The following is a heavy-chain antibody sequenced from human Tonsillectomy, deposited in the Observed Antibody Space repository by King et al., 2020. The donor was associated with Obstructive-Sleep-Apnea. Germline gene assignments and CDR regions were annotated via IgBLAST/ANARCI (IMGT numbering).Heavy chain of an antibody. CDR2: IRYDGSNK. V-gene: IGHV3-30*02. CDR1: GFTFSSYG. D-gene: IGHD6-19*01. Sequence: VQLVESGGGVVQPGGSLRLSCAASGFTFSSYGMHWVRQAPGKGLEWGAFIRYDGSNKYYADSVKGRFTISRDNSKNTLYLQMNSLRAEDTAVYYCAIGEQWLGGYYGMDVWGQGTTVTVSS. J-gene: IGHJ6*02. CDR3: AIGEQWLGGYYGMDV.